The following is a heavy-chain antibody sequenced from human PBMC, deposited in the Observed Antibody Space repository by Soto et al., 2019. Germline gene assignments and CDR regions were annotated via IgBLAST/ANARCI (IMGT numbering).Heavy chain of an antibody. Sequence: QVQLVESGGGVVQPGRYLRLSCAASGFTFSSYAMHWVRQAPGKGLEWVAVISYAGSNKYDADSVKGRFTISRDNSKNTLDLQMNSQRAEETDVYYCARPLWRDDNNWGDFDQWGRGTLVTVSS. V-gene: IGHV3-30-3*01. CDR3: ARPLWRDDNNWGDFDQ. CDR1: GFTFSSYA. D-gene: IGHD3-16*01. CDR2: ISYAGSNK. J-gene: IGHJ2*01.